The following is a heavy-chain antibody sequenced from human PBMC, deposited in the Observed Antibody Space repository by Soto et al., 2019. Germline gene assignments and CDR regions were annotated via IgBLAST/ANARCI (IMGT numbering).Heavy chain of an antibody. CDR3: ARVDVLRFLEWLI. V-gene: IGHV1-18*04. Sequence: ASVKVSFKGSCFTLFHHGISWGGQGPGKGLEWMGWISAYNGNTNHAQNLQGRVTMTTDTSTSTAYMELRSLRSDDTAVYYCARVDVLRFLEWLIWGQGTLVTVSS. CDR2: ISAYNGNT. J-gene: IGHJ4*02. CDR1: CFTLFHHG. D-gene: IGHD3-3*01.